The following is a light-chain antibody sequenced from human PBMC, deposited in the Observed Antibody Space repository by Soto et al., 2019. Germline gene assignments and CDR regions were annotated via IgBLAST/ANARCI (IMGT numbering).Light chain of an antibody. V-gene: IGLV2-14*01. CDR2: EVS. CDR3: CSYTTSTTLYV. J-gene: IGLJ1*01. CDR1: SSDVGGYNH. Sequence: QSVLTQPASVSGSVGQSITISCTGTSSDVGGYNHVSWYQQHPGEAPKLLICEVSNRPSGVSNRFSGSKSGNTASLTISGLQAEDEADYYCCSYTTSTTLYVFGSGTKVTVL.